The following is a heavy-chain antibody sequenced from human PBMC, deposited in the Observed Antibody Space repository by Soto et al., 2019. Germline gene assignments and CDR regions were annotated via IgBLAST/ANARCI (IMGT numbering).Heavy chain of an antibody. V-gene: IGHV3-23*01. CDR1: GFTLSSYA. CDR2: ISGSGGST. J-gene: IGHJ6*02. D-gene: IGHD2-2*01. CDR3: AKISGYQLSLPYGMDV. Sequence: PGGALRLSCAASGFTLSSYAMSWVRQAPGKGLEWVSAISGSGGSTYYADSVKGRFTISRDNSKNTLYLQMNSLRAEDTAVYYCAKISGYQLSLPYGMDVWGQGTTVTVSS.